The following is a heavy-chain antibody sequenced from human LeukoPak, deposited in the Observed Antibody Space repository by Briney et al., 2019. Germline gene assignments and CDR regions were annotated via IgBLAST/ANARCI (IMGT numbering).Heavy chain of an antibody. CDR2: ISAYNGNT. V-gene: IGHV1-18*01. CDR1: GYTLTSYG. J-gene: IGHJ4*02. D-gene: IGHD6-13*01. CDR3: AGGPGGAQYSSSWYLNY. Sequence: GASVKVSCKASGYTLTSYGISWVRQSPGQGLEWMGWISAYNGNTNYAQKLQGRVTMTTDTSTSTAYMELRSLRSDDTAVYYCAGGPGGAQYSSSWYLNYWGQGTLVTVSS.